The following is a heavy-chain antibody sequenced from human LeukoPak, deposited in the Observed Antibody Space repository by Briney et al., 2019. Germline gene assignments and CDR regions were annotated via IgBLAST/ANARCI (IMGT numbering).Heavy chain of an antibody. V-gene: IGHV4-61*02. CDR3: ARGRDGSSYYFDY. D-gene: IGHD6-6*01. Sequence: PSETLSLTCTVSGGSISSGSYYWSWIRRPAGKGLEWIGRIHTSGSTNYNPSLKSRVTISLDTSKNQFSLKLSSVTAADTAVYYCARGRDGSSYYFDYWGQGTLVTVSS. J-gene: IGHJ4*02. CDR2: IHTSGST. CDR1: GGSISSGSYY.